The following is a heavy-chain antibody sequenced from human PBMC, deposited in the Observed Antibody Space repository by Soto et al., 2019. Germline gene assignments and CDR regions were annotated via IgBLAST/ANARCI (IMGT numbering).Heavy chain of an antibody. D-gene: IGHD3-10*01. CDR1: GGSISSGGYS. V-gene: IGHV4-30-2*01. Sequence: PSETLSLTCAVSGGSISSGGYSWGWIRQPPGKGLEWIGYIYHSGSTYYNPSLKSRVTISVDRSKNQFSLKLSSVTAADTAVYYCARVGGFGATTIDYWGQGTLVTVSS. J-gene: IGHJ4*02. CDR3: ARVGGFGATTIDY. CDR2: IYHSGST.